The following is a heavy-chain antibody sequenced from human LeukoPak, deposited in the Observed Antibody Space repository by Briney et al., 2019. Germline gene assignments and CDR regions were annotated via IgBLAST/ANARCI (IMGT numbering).Heavy chain of an antibody. V-gene: IGHV1-2*02. Sequence: DSVKVSCKASGYTFTGYYMHWVRQAPGQGLEWMGWMNPNSGGTNYAQKFQGRVTMTRDTSISTAYMELSRLSSDDTAVYYCARGWRPGYCSGGSCYSGWFDPWGQGTLVTVSS. CDR3: ARGWRPGYCSGGSCYSGWFDP. CDR1: GYTFTGYY. CDR2: MNPNSGGT. J-gene: IGHJ5*02. D-gene: IGHD2-15*01.